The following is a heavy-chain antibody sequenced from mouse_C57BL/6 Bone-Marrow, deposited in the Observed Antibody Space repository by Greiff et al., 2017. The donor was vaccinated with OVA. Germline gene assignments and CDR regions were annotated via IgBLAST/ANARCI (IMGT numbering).Heavy chain of an antibody. CDR2: IRNKANGYTT. J-gene: IGHJ1*03. Sequence: DVQLVESGGGLVQPGGSLSLSCAASGFTFTDYYMSWVRQPPGKALEWLGFIRNKANGYTTEYSASVKGRFTISRDNSQSILYLQMNALRAEDSASYYCAGLIYYYGRSYGTYWYFDVWGTGTTVTVSS. CDR3: AGLIYYYGRSYGTYWYFDV. V-gene: IGHV7-3*01. CDR1: GFTFTDYY. D-gene: IGHD1-1*01.